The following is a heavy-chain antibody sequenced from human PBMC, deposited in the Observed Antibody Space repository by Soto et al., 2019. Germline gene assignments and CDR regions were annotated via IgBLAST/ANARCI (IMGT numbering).Heavy chain of an antibody. CDR3: AHMADLGSFYWYFDL. J-gene: IGHJ2*01. CDR2: IYWDEDK. CDR1: GFSLDTPGVA. D-gene: IGHD3-10*01. Sequence: QITLVESGPTLVKPTQTLTLTCTLTGFSLDTPGVAVGWIRQSPGKALEWLAHIYWDEDKRYRPSLETRLSITKDASKSQVVLTMTYMDPLDTATYYCAHMADLGSFYWYFDLWGRGTLVTVSS. V-gene: IGHV2-5*02.